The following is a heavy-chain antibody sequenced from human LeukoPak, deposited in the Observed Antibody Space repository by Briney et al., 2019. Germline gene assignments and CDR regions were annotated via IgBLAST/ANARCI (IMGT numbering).Heavy chain of an antibody. D-gene: IGHD2-15*01. Sequence: AGGSLRLSCAASGLAFSAYKMHWVRQAPRKGLVWVSRISTDGYTTDYADFVQGRFTASRDNTKNTWSLEMNSLRAEDTAVYYCVVGGSPGYWGQGTLATVSS. CDR2: ISTDGYTT. V-gene: IGHV3-74*01. J-gene: IGHJ4*02. CDR3: VVGGSPGY. CDR1: GLAFSAYK.